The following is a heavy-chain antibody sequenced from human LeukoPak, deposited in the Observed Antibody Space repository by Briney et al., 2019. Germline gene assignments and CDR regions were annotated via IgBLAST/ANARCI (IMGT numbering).Heavy chain of an antibody. CDR2: IYYSGST. J-gene: IGHJ3*02. CDR3: AGTTVTTRDAFDI. D-gene: IGHD4-17*01. Sequence: PSETLSLTCTVSGCSISSYYWSWIRQPPGKGLEWIGYIYYSGSTNYNPSLKSRVTISVDASKNQFSLKLSSVTAADTAVYYCAGTTVTTRDAFDIWGQGTMVTVSS. CDR1: GCSISSYY. V-gene: IGHV4-59*01.